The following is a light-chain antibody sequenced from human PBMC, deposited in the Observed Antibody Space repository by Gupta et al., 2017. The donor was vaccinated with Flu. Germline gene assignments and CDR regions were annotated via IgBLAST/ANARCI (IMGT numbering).Light chain of an antibody. J-gene: IGLJ3*02. CDR1: SSDVVVYNY. CDR2: DVS. Sequence: QSALTQPPSVSGSPGQSVPIPCTGTSSDVVVYNYVSWYQQHPGKAPKLLIYDVSTRPPGVPDRFSGSKSGNTASLTISGLQAEDEADYDCYSFAGTYTMWVFGGGTELTVL. CDR3: YSFAGTYTMWV. V-gene: IGLV2-11*01.